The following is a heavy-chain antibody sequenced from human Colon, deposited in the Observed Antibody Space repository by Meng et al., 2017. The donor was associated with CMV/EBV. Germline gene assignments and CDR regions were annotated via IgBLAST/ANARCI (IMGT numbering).Heavy chain of an antibody. D-gene: IGHD3-3*01. CDR2: IRGNGGNA. Sequence: GGSLRLSCAASGFTFSAYTMTWVRQAPGQGLEWVSRIRGNGGNAAYADSVRDRFTISRDNSQNTLYLQMNSLRAEDTALYYCARGASFGVTAPDSWGQGTLVTVSS. CDR3: ARGASFGVTAPDS. CDR1: GFTFSAYT. V-gene: IGHV3-23*01. J-gene: IGHJ4*02.